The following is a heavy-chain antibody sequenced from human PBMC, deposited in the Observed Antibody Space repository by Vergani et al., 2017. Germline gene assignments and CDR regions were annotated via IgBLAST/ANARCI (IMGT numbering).Heavy chain of an antibody. J-gene: IGHJ6*02. Sequence: EVQLVESGGGLVKPGGSLRLSCAASGFTFSNAWMSWVRQAPGKGLEWVGRIKSKTDGGTTDYAAPVKGRFTISRDDLKNTLYLQMNSLKTEDTAVYYCTTARYCSGGSCYGMDVWGQGTTVTVSS. CDR3: TTARYCSGGSCYGMDV. D-gene: IGHD2-15*01. CDR2: IKSKTDGGTT. CDR1: GFTFSNAW. V-gene: IGHV3-15*01.